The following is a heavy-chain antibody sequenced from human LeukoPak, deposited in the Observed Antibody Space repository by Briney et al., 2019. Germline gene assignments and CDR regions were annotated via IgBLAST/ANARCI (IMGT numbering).Heavy chain of an antibody. D-gene: IGHD7-27*01. Sequence: GSLRLSCAASGFTFSSYSMNWVRQAPGKGLEWVSYISSSSSTIYYADSVKGRFTISRDNAKNSLYLQMNSLRAEDTAVYYCARDGPSVGIDFWGQGALVTVSS. CDR3: ARDGPSVGIDF. J-gene: IGHJ4*02. CDR1: GFTFSSYS. V-gene: IGHV3-48*01. CDR2: ISSSSSTI.